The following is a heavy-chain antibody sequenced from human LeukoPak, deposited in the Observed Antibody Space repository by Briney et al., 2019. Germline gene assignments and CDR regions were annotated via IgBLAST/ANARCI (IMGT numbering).Heavy chain of an antibody. Sequence: KSSETVSLTCAVSGGSISSSSWGSWVRQTPGKGLEWIGEIYYSGRTNCNLSLKSRVTISLDTSKNHFSLRLNSVTDADTAVYYCARHDYGGAISGLNHWGQGTLVTVSS. CDR1: GGSISSSSW. J-gene: IGHJ5*02. CDR2: IYYSGRT. CDR3: ARHDYGGAISGLNH. V-gene: IGHV4-4*02. D-gene: IGHD4-23*01.